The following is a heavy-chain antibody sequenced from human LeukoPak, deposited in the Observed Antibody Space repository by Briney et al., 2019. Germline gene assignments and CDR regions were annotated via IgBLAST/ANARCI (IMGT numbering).Heavy chain of an antibody. J-gene: IGHJ4*02. CDR3: ARDGAVGSGNEFDH. CDR2: ISSSSSDI. D-gene: IGHD5-12*01. V-gene: IGHV3-21*06. Sequence: GGSLRLSCAASGFTFSTYNMNWVCQAPGKGLEWISSISSSSSDIYYADSMKGRFTISRDNAKNSVYLQMNSLRAEDTAVYYCARDGAVGSGNEFDHWGQGTLVTVSS. CDR1: GFTFSTYN.